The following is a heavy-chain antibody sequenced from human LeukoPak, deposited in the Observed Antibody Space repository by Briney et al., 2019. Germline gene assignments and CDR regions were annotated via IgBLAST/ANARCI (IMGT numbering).Heavy chain of an antibody. D-gene: IGHD2-15*01. CDR1: GFTFSSYA. CDR2: ISGSGGST. CDR3: AKDHLDIVVVVAATLFDY. Sequence: GGSLRLSCAASGFTFSSYAMSWVRQAPGKGLEGVSAISGSGGSTYYADSGKGRFTISRNNSKNTLYLQMNSLRAEATAVYYCAKDHLDIVVVVAATLFDYWGQGTLVTVSS. V-gene: IGHV3-23*01. J-gene: IGHJ4*02.